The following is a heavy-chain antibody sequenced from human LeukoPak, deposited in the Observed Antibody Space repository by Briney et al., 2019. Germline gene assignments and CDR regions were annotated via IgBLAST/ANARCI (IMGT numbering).Heavy chain of an antibody. J-gene: IGHJ5*02. CDR3: ARHTAEKYNWFDR. CDR1: GFTFSSYG. D-gene: IGHD5-24*01. CDR2: IHHSGST. Sequence: GSLRLSCAASGFTFSSYGMNWVRQAPGKGLEWVGEIHHSGSTNYNVSLKSRVTISVDKSKNQFSLKLSSVTAADTAIYYCARHTAEKYNWFDRWGQGTLVTVSS. V-gene: IGHV4-4*02.